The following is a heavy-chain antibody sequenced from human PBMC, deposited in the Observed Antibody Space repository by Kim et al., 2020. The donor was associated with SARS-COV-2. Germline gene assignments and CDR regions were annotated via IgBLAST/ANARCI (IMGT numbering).Heavy chain of an antibody. J-gene: IGHJ4*02. CDR3: ASGLKGDVPYHY. CDR1: GDSITSGGYS. CDR2: IYRSGTT. Sequence: SETLSLTCAVSGDSITSGGYSWSWIRQPPGKGLEWIGYIYRSGTTYYSPSLNTRLTISIDRSKNQFSLKLRSVTAADTAVYYCASGLKGDVPYHYCGPGT. D-gene: IGHD2-21*01. V-gene: IGHV4-30-2*01.